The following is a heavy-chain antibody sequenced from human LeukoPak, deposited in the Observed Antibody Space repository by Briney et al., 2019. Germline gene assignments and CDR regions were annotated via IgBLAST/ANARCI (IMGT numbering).Heavy chain of an antibody. Sequence: SETLSLTCAVYGGSFSGYYWSWIRKPPGKGLEWIGEINHSGSTNYNPSLKSRVTISVAPSRNQFSLKLSSVTAADTAVYYRARGGGEFDYWGQGTLVTVSS. CDR3: ARGGGEFDY. CDR2: INHSGST. V-gene: IGHV4-34*01. D-gene: IGHD3-16*01. CDR1: GGSFSGYY. J-gene: IGHJ4*02.